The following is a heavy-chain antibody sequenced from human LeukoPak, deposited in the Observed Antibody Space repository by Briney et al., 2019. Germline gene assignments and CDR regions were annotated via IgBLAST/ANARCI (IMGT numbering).Heavy chain of an antibody. Sequence: PGGSLRLSCAASGFTLSSYWMSWVRQAPGKGLEWVANIKQDGSEKYYVDSVKGRFTISRDNAKNSLYLQMNSLRAEDTAVYYCARDRGGVTPRFDYWGQGTLVTVSS. CDR3: ARDRGGVTPRFDY. CDR2: IKQDGSEK. V-gene: IGHV3-7*01. CDR1: GFTLSSYW. J-gene: IGHJ4*02. D-gene: IGHD3-16*01.